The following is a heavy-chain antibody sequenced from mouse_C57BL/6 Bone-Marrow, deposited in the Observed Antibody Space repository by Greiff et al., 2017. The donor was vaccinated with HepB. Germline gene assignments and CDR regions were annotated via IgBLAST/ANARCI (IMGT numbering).Heavy chain of an antibody. CDR1: GFSFTGYV. D-gene: IGHD1-1*01. J-gene: IGHJ1*03. CDR3: ARATNAVVATLDFDV. Sequence: VQLKESGPELVKPGDSVKTSCKASGFSFTGYVMNWVMQSHGKSLEWIGRINPYNGYTFYNQKFKGKATLTVDKSSSKAHMEIRSLTSEDSAVYYCARATNAVVATLDFDVWGTRTTVTVSS. CDR2: INPYNGYT. V-gene: IGHV1-20*01.